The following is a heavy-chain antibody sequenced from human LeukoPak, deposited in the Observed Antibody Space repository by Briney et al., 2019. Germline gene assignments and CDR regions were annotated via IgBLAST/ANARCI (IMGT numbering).Heavy chain of an antibody. CDR3: ERDRNYYGSGSYRGWFDP. D-gene: IGHD3-10*01. CDR2: IWDDGSNN. Sequence: GGSLRPSCAASGFTFSSYGMHWVRQAPGKGLEWVEVIWDDGSNNYYADSVKGRFTISRDNSKNTLYLQMNSLRAEDTAVYYCERDRNYYGSGSYRGWFDPWGQGTLVTVSS. CDR1: GFTFSSYG. J-gene: IGHJ5*02. V-gene: IGHV3-33*01.